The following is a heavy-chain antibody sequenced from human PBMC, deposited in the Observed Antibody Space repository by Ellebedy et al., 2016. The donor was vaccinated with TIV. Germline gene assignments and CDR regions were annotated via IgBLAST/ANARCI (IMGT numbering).Heavy chain of an antibody. D-gene: IGHD3-10*01. J-gene: IGHJ5*02. CDR2: IIPILDIA. V-gene: IGHV1-69*04. Sequence: AASVKVSCKASGGTFSSYAVSWVRQAPGQGLEWMGRIIPILDIANYAQKFQGRVTITADKSTTTAYMELSSLRSEDTAVYFCARGISGPGNYYPNWFDPWGQGTLVTVSS. CDR3: ARGISGPGNYYPNWFDP. CDR1: GGTFSSYA.